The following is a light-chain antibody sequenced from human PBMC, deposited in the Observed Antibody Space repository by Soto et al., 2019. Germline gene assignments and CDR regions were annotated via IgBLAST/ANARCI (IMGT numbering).Light chain of an antibody. J-gene: IGKJ3*01. V-gene: IGKV1-39*01. CDR2: AAS. CDR1: QSISSY. Sequence: DIQMPQSPSSLSASVGDRVTITCRASQSISSYLNWYQQKPGKAPKLLIYAASSLQSGVPSRFSGSGSGTDFTLTISSLQPEDFATYYCQQSYSTPFTFGPGTKVDI. CDR3: QQSYSTPFT.